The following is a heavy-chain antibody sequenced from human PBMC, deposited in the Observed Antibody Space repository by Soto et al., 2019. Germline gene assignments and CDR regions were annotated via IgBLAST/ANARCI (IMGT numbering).Heavy chain of an antibody. V-gene: IGHV1-69*13. CDR2: IIPIFGTA. J-gene: IGHJ3*02. Sequence: ASVKVSCKASGGTFSSYAISWVRQAPGQGLEWMGGIIPIFGTANYAQKFQGRVTITADESTSTAYMELSSLRSEDTAVYYCAREAGYSSSDDAFDIWGQGTMVTVSS. CDR3: AREAGYSSSDDAFDI. D-gene: IGHD6-13*01. CDR1: GGTFSSYA.